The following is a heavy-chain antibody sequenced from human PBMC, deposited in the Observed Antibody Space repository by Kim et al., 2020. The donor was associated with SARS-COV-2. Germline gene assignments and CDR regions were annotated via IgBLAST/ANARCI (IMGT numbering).Heavy chain of an antibody. D-gene: IGHD1-26*01. Sequence: QKFHGRDTMTRDTSISTAYMELSRLRSDDTAVYYCARDSGWELRPSTFDYWGQGTLVTVSS. V-gene: IGHV1-2*02. J-gene: IGHJ4*02. CDR3: ARDSGWELRPSTFDY.